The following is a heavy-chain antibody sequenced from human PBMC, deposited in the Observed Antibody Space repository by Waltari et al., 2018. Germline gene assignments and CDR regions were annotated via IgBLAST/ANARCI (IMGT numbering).Heavy chain of an antibody. CDR2: ISLRGTT. CDR1: SGSFNAYF. J-gene: IGHJ4*02. V-gene: IGHV4-34*01. Sequence: QVRLEQWGADLLKPSETLSHTCAIYSGSFNAYFWTWIRQSPGGGLGWIGDISLRGTTNYHPSLGSRVSMSVDVSKNQFSLKLTSVTAADTAVYYCARTYLYYGSGRSELDYWGRGTLVTVSS. D-gene: IGHD3-10*01. CDR3: ARTYLYYGSGRSELDY.